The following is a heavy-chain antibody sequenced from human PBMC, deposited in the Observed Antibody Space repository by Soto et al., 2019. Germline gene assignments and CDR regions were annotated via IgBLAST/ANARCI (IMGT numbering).Heavy chain of an antibody. J-gene: IGHJ5*02. V-gene: IGHV1-18*01. CDR3: ARGGLLFLWFGEPPPGCFDP. D-gene: IGHD3-10*01. CDR1: GYTFTSYG. CDR2: ISAYNGNT. Sequence: ASVKVSCKASGYTFTSYGISWVRQAPGQGLEWMGWISAYNGNTNYAQKLQGRVTMTTDTSTSTAYMELRSLRSDDTAVYYCARGGLLFLWFGEPPPGCFDPWGEGTLVAVSS.